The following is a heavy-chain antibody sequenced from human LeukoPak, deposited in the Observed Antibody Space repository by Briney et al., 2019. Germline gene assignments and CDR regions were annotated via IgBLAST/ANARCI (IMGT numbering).Heavy chain of an antibody. V-gene: IGHV3-7*01. CDR2: IKQDGSEK. CDR3: ASHYDSSFFDY. CDR1: GFTFSSYW. D-gene: IGHD3-22*01. Sequence: GSLRLSCAASGFTFSSYWMSWVRQAPGKGLEWVANIKQDGSEKYYVDSVKGRFTISRDNAKNSLYLQMNSLRAEDTAVYYCASHYDSSFFDYWGQGTLVTVSS. J-gene: IGHJ4*02.